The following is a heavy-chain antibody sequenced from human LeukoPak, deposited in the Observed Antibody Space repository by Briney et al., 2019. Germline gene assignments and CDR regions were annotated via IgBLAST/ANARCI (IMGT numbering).Heavy chain of an antibody. CDR1: GFTFSNYW. CDR2: INQDGSEK. D-gene: IGHD3-3*01. Sequence: GGSLRLSCAASGFTFSNYWMSWVRQAPGKGLEWVANINQDGSEKNYVDSVKGRFTISRDNAKNSLYLQMNTLRPEDTAVYYCARERQNKDFWSGGDYWGQGTLVTVSS. V-gene: IGHV3-7*01. J-gene: IGHJ4*02. CDR3: ARERQNKDFWSGGDY.